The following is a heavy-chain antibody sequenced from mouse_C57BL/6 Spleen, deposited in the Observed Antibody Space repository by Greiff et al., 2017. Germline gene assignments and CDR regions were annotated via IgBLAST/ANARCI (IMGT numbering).Heavy chain of an antibody. CDR3: AREWNYDLNWYFDV. CDR2: IDPSDSYT. V-gene: IGHV1-69*01. D-gene: IGHD2-4*01. CDR1: GYTFTSYW. J-gene: IGHJ1*03. Sequence: QVQLQQPGAELVMPGASVKLSCKASGYTFTSYWMHWVKQRPGQGLEWIGEIDPSDSYTNYNQKFKGKSTLTVDKSSSTAYMQLSSLTSEDSAVYYCAREWNYDLNWYFDVWGTGTTVTVSS.